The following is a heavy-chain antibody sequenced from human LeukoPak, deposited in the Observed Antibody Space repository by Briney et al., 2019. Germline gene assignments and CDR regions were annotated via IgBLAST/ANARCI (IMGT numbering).Heavy chain of an antibody. CDR3: ARQIYYDRSGYFYFN. CDR1: GDSISSSSFY. J-gene: IGHJ4*02. CDR2: FYYSRST. Sequence: SETLSLTCTVSGDSISSSSFYWGWIRQPPGKGLEWIGSFYYSRSTYYNPSLKSRVTMSVDTSKNHFSLKLSSVTAADTAVYYCARQIYYDRSGYFYFNWGQGTLVTVSS. D-gene: IGHD3-22*01. V-gene: IGHV4-39*01.